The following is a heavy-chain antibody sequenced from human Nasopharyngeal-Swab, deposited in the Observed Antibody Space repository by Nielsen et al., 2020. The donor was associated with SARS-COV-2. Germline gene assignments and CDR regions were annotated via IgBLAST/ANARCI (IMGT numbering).Heavy chain of an antibody. CDR1: GFAFSSYA. J-gene: IGHJ4*02. Sequence: GESLKISCAASGFAFSSYAMSWVRQTPGKGLEWVSSFSGSSGKTYYGDSVKGRFTISRDNSKNTLYLQMNSLRVDDTAVYYCAKDVHGDYGGIDYWGQGILVTVSS. V-gene: IGHV3-23*01. CDR2: FSGSSGKT. CDR3: AKDVHGDYGGIDY. D-gene: IGHD4-17*01.